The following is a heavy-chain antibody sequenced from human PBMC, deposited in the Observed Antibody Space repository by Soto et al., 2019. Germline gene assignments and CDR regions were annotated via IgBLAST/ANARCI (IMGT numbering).Heavy chain of an antibody. Sequence: PGGSLRLSCAASGFTVSSNYMSWVRQAPGKGLEWVSVIYSGGSTYYADPVKGRFTISRDNSKNTLYLQMNSLRAEDTAVYYCARVTYYYGSGAPAFDIWGQGTRVTVAS. V-gene: IGHV3-66*01. CDR1: GFTVSSNY. CDR2: IYSGGST. J-gene: IGHJ3*02. D-gene: IGHD3-10*01. CDR3: ARVTYYYGSGAPAFDI.